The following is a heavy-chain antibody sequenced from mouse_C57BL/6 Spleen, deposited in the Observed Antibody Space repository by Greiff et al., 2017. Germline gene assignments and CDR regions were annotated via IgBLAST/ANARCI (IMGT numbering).Heavy chain of an antibody. Sequence: VQLQQSGPGLVQPSQSLSITCTVSGFSLTSYGVHWVRQSPGKGLEWLGVIWSGGSTDYNAAFISRLSISKDNSKSQVFFKMNSLQADDTAIYYCARNRLITTVVAFYYFDYWGQGTTLTVSS. D-gene: IGHD1-1*01. V-gene: IGHV2-2*01. CDR1: GFSLTSYG. CDR2: IWSGGST. CDR3: ARNRLITTVVAFYYFDY. J-gene: IGHJ2*01.